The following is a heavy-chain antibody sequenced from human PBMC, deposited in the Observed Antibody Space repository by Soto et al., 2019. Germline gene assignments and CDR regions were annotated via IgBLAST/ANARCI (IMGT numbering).Heavy chain of an antibody. D-gene: IGHD3-10*01. J-gene: IGHJ4*02. CDR2: IYYSGST. V-gene: IGHV4-39*01. Sequence: QLQLQESGPGLVKPSETLSLTCTVSGGSISSSSYYWGWIRQPPGKGLEWIGSIYYSGSTYYNPSLKSRVTISVDTSKNQFSLKLSSVTAADTAVYYCARHSHPYGLDHYFDYWGQGTLVTVSS. CDR3: ARHSHPYGLDHYFDY. CDR1: GGSISSSSYY.